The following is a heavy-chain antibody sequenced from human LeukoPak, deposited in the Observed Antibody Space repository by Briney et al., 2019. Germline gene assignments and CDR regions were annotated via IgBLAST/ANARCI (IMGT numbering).Heavy chain of an antibody. J-gene: IGHJ4*02. Sequence: GRSLRLSCAASGFTFSSYGMHWVRQAPGKGLEWVAVIWYDGSNKYYADSVKGRFTISRDNSKNTLYLQMNSRRAEDTAVYYCARDFDYGSWSVDYWGQGTLVTVS. CDR1: GFTFSSYG. CDR3: ARDFDYGSWSVDY. V-gene: IGHV3-33*01. CDR2: IWYDGSNK. D-gene: IGHD6-13*01.